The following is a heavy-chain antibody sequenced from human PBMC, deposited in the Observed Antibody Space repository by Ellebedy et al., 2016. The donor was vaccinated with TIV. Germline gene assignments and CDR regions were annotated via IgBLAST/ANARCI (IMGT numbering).Heavy chain of an antibody. J-gene: IGHJ4*02. CDR2: ISGSGGST. CDR1: GFTFSSYA. Sequence: GESLKISCAASGFTFSSYAMSWVRQAPGKGLEWVSAISGSGGSTYYADSVKGRFTISRDNSKNTLYLQMNSLRAEDTAVYYCAKDSPGGDYLFDYWGQGTLVTVSS. V-gene: IGHV3-23*01. D-gene: IGHD4-17*01. CDR3: AKDSPGGDYLFDY.